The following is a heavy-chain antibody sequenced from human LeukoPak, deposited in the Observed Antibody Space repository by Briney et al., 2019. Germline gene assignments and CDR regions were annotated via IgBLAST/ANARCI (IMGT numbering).Heavy chain of an antibody. CDR1: GGSFSGYY. Sequence: SETLSLTCAVYGGSFSGYYWSWIRQPPGKGLEWIGEINHSGSTNYNPSLKSRVTISVDTSKNQFPLKLSSVTAADTAVYYCARGDFWSGYLPDYWGQGTLVTVSS. CDR2: INHSGST. D-gene: IGHD3-3*01. CDR3: ARGDFWSGYLPDY. J-gene: IGHJ4*02. V-gene: IGHV4-34*01.